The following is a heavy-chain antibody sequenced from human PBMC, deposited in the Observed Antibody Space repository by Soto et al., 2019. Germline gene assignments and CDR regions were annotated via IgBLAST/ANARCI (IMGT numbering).Heavy chain of an antibody. V-gene: IGHV3-23*01. Sequence: EVQLLESGGGLVQPGGSLRLSCAASGFIFSNYAMSWVRQAPGKGLEWVSAISGHGGTTYYADSVQGRFTISRDNSKNTLNLQMNSLRVDDTATYYCARDRGDYGDYVYFQHWGQGTLVTVSS. D-gene: IGHD4-17*01. J-gene: IGHJ1*01. CDR3: ARDRGDYGDYVYFQH. CDR1: GFIFSNYA. CDR2: ISGHGGTT.